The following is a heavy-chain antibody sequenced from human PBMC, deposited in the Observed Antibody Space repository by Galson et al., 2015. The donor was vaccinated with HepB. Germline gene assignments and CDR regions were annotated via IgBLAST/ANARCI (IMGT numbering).Heavy chain of an antibody. CDR2: ISSSSSTI. J-gene: IGHJ5*02. Sequence: SLRLSCAASGFTFSSYSMNWVRQAPGKGLEWVSYISSSSSTIYYADSVKGRFTISRDNAKNSLYLQMNSLRAEDTAVYYCARGGLNVRSNWFDPWGQGTLVTVSS. CDR1: GFTFSSYS. V-gene: IGHV3-48*04. CDR3: ARGGLNVRSNWFDP. D-gene: IGHD6-6*01.